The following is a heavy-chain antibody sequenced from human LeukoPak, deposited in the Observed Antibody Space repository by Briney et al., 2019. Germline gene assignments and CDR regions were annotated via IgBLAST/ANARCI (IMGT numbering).Heavy chain of an antibody. V-gene: IGHV4-61*08. D-gene: IGHD6-19*01. CDR3: ARDRPIMRDRPWLGGYYFDY. Sequence: SSETLSLTCTVSGGSISSGGYYWSWIRQPPGKGLEWIGYIYHSGSTNYNPSLKSRVTISVDTSKNQFSLKLSSVTAADTAVYYCARDRPIMRDRPWLGGYYFDYWGQGTLVTVSS. J-gene: IGHJ4*02. CDR1: GGSISSGGYY. CDR2: IYHSGST.